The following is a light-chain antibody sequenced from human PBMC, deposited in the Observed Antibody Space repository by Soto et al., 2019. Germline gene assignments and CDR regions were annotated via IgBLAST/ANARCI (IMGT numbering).Light chain of an antibody. CDR2: GAS. CDR3: QQYNNWPIT. J-gene: IGKJ5*01. V-gene: IGKV3-15*01. Sequence: EIVLTQSPGTLSLSPGERATLSCRASQSVSNRYFAWYQQKPGQAPRLLIYGASTRATGIPARFSGSGSGTEFTLTISSLQSEDFEIYYCQQYNNWPITFGQGTRLEIK. CDR1: QSVSNRY.